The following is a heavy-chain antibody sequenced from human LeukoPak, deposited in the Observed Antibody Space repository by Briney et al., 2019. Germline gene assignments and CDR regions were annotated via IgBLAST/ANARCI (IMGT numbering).Heavy chain of an antibody. D-gene: IGHD5-12*01. J-gene: IGHJ4*02. Sequence: GGSLRLSSAASGFTFSSYEMNWVRQAPGKGLEWVSYISSSGSTIYYADSVKGRFTISRDNAKNSLFLQMNTLRAEDTAVYYCVASFDYWGQGTLVTVSS. CDR3: VASFDY. V-gene: IGHV3-48*03. CDR2: ISSSGSTI. CDR1: GFTFSSYE.